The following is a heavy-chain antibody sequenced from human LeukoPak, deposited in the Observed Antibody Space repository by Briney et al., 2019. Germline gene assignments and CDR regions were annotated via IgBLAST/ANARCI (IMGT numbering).Heavy chain of an antibody. CDR3: ARLANWGSTSDY. J-gene: IGHJ4*02. D-gene: IGHD7-27*01. V-gene: IGHV4-59*08. Sequence: SETLSLTCTVSGGSISSYYWSWIRQPPGKGLEWIGYIYYSGSTSYNPSLKSRVTISVDTSKNQFSLKLSSVTAADTAVYYCARLANWGSTSDYWGQGTLVTVSS. CDR1: GGSISSYY. CDR2: IYYSGST.